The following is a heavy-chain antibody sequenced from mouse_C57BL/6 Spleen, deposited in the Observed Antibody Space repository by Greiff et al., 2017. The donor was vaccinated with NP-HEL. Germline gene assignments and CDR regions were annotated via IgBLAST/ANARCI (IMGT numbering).Heavy chain of an antibody. Sequence: DVMLVESGGGLVKPGGSLKLSCAASGFTFSSYAMSWVRHTPEKRLEWVATISDGGSYTYYPDNVKGRFTISRDNAKNNLYLQMSHLKSEDTAMYYCARSIMEYFDYWGQGTTLTVSS. CDR1: GFTFSSYA. V-gene: IGHV5-4*03. D-gene: IGHD2-3*01. CDR3: ARSIMEYFDY. J-gene: IGHJ2*01. CDR2: ISDGGSYT.